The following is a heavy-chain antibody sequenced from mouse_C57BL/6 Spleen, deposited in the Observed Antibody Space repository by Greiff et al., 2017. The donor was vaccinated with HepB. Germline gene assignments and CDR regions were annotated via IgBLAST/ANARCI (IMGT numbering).Heavy chain of an antibody. CDR2: IHPSDSDT. CDR3: ARTYYGGSYVYSYIDV. V-gene: IGHV1-74*01. D-gene: IGHD1-1*01. Sequence: VQLQQPGAELVKPGASVKVSCKASGYTFTSYWMHWVKQRPGQGLEWIGRIHPSDSDTNYNQKFKGKATLTVDKSSSTAYMQRSNLTSEDSAVCTCARTYYGGSYVYSYIDVWGTGTTVTVSS. J-gene: IGHJ1*03. CDR1: GYTFTSYW.